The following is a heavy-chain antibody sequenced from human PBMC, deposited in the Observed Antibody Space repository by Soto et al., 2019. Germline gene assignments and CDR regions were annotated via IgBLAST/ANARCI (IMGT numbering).Heavy chain of an antibody. D-gene: IGHD2-2*01. CDR2: IATAGDT. Sequence: GGSLRLSCVASRFTFSSYDMHWVRQGTAKGLEWVSGIATAGDTYYPGSVKGRFTISRDNSKNTLYLQMNSLRAEDTAVYYCASSTSWIDAFDIWGQGTMVT. J-gene: IGHJ3*02. CDR1: RFTFSSYD. CDR3: ASSTSWIDAFDI. V-gene: IGHV3-13*04.